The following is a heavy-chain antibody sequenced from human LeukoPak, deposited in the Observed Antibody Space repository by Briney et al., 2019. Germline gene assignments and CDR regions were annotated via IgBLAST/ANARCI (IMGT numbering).Heavy chain of an antibody. V-gene: IGHV4-39*02. CDR1: GGSISSSSYY. Sequence: SETLSLTCTVSGGSISSSSYYWGWIRQPPGKGLEWIGSMYYSGNTYYNPSLKSRVTISVDTSKNHFSLKLNSVTAADTAVYYCASLRRVPGISIGYFDYWGQGTLVTVSS. CDR2: MYYSGNT. D-gene: IGHD3-10*01. J-gene: IGHJ4*02. CDR3: ASLRRVPGISIGYFDY.